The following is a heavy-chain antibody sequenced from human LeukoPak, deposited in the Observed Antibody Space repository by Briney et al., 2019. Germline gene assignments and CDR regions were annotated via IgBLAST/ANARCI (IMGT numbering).Heavy chain of an antibody. D-gene: IGHD2-2*02. CDR3: ARYTYDAFDV. CDR1: GFTFSSYW. CDR2: IKEDGSEK. V-gene: IGHV3-7*04. J-gene: IGHJ3*01. Sequence: PGGSLRLSCAASGFTFSSYWMSWVRQAPGKGLEWVANIKEDGSEKYYVNSVKGRFTISRDNAKNSLYLQMNSLGAEGAAVYFCARYTYDAFDVWGQGTKVTVSS.